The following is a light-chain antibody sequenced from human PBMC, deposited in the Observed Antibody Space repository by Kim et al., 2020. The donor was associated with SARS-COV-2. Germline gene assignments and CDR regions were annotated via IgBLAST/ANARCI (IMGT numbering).Light chain of an antibody. V-gene: IGLV7-43*01. CDR2: RTS. J-gene: IGLJ3*02. CDR1: TGAGISSYY. Sequence: PGGTVALTCATRTGAGISSYYANWFQQKPGQVPRELIYRTSNKHPWTPARFSGSLLGSKAALTLSGVQPEDEADYYCLLYYGGARVFGGGTQLTVL. CDR3: LLYYGGARV.